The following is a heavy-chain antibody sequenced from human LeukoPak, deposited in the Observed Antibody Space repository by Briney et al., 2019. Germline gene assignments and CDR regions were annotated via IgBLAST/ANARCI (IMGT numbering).Heavy chain of an antibody. CDR2: ITGSGGDT. Sequence: PGGSLRLSCAADGFTFRNYAMSWVRQAPGKGVQWVSAITGSGGDTYYADSVKGRVTISRDNSKKKVYLQVNRQRAEDTAVYYCAKWGDYDFLTGYYVSDYWGQGTLVTVSS. CDR1: GFTFRNYA. J-gene: IGHJ4*02. CDR3: AKWGDYDFLTGYYVSDY. D-gene: IGHD3-9*01. V-gene: IGHV3-23*01.